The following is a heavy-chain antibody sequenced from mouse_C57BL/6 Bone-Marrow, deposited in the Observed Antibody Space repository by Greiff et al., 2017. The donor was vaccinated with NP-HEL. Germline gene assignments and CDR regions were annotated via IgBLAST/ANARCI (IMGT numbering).Heavy chain of an antibody. Sequence: QVQLQQSGAELARPGASVKMSCKASGYTFSSYTMHWVKQRPGQGLEWIGYINPSSGYTKYKQKFKDKATLTADKSSSTAYMQLSSLTSEDSAVYYCARSGYDYYAMDYWGQGTSVTVSS. CDR1: GYTFSSYT. V-gene: IGHV1-4*01. J-gene: IGHJ4*01. CDR3: ARSGYDYYAMDY. D-gene: IGHD3-1*01. CDR2: INPSSGYT.